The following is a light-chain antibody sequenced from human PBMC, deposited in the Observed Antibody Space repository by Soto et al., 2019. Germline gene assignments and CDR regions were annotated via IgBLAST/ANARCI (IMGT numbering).Light chain of an antibody. CDR1: QGISNY. CDR2: AAS. Sequence: DIPMTQSPSSLSVSVGDRVTITCRASQGISNYLAWYQQKPGKVPKLLIYAASTLQSGVPSRFSGSGSGTDFTLTISSLQPEDVASYYCQKFNSAPYTFGQGTKLEIK. V-gene: IGKV1-27*01. J-gene: IGKJ2*01. CDR3: QKFNSAPYT.